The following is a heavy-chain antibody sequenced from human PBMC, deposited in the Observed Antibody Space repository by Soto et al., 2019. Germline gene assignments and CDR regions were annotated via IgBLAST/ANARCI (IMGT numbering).Heavy chain of an antibody. Sequence: EVQLVESGGGLVQPGGSLRISCAASGFTVSSNYMSWVRQAPGKGLEWVSVIYSGGSTYYADSVKGRFTISRDNSKNTLYLQMNSLRAEDTAVYYCARDYCSGGSCYTDYWGQGTLVTVSS. CDR1: GFTVSSNY. CDR2: IYSGGST. D-gene: IGHD2-15*01. V-gene: IGHV3-66*01. CDR3: ARDYCSGGSCYTDY. J-gene: IGHJ4*02.